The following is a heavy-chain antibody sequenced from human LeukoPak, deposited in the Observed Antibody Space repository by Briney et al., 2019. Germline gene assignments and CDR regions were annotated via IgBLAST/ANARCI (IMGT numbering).Heavy chain of an antibody. D-gene: IGHD3-22*01. Sequence: HGASVKVSCKASGYTFTGYYMHWVRQAPGQGLEWMGWINPNSGGTNYAQKFQGRVTMTRDTSISTAYMELSRLRSNDTAVYYCARDMIVGWTFDPWGQGTLVTVSS. CDR1: GYTFTGYY. J-gene: IGHJ5*02. CDR3: ARDMIVGWTFDP. CDR2: INPNSGGT. V-gene: IGHV1-2*02.